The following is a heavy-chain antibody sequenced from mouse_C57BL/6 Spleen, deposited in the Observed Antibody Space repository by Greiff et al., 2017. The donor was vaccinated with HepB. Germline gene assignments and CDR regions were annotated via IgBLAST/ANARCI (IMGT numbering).Heavy chain of an antibody. CDR3: AKREYYEGAMDY. D-gene: IGHD1-1*01. J-gene: IGHJ4*01. CDR2: IWSGGST. CDR1: GFSLTSYG. Sequence: VKLVESGPGLVQPSQSLSITCTVSGFSLTSYGVHWVRQPPGKGLEWLGVIWSGGSTDYNAAFISRLSISKDNSKSQVFFKMNSLQADDTAIYYCAKREYYEGAMDYWGQGTSVTVSS. V-gene: IGHV2-4*01.